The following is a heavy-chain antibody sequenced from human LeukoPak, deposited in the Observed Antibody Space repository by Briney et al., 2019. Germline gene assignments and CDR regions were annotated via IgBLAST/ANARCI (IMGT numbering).Heavy chain of an antibody. CDR2: LDPSGSA. CDR3: ARDRPIFGMVTHFQH. V-gene: IGHV4-4*07. D-gene: IGHD3-3*01. J-gene: IGHJ1*01. CDR1: GDSISDYY. Sequence: SETLSLTCIVSGDSISDYYCSWIRRPAGKGLEWIGRLDPSGSANYNPFRKSRVTMSVDMSKKTVSLKLWSVTAADTAVYYCARDRPIFGMVTHFQHWGQGTLVTVSS.